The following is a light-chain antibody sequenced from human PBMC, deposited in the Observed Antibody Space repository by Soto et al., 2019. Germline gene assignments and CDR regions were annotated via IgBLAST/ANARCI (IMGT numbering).Light chain of an antibody. CDR1: ESISRS. CDR2: KAS. V-gene: IGKV1-5*03. CDR3: QQYNYYWT. Sequence: DIQMTQSPSTLSASVGDRVTIACRASESISRSLAWYQQHPGKAPKVLISKASTLQSGVPSRFSGSGSGTEYTLTISSLQPDDFATYYCQQYNYYWTFGQGTKVEI. J-gene: IGKJ1*01.